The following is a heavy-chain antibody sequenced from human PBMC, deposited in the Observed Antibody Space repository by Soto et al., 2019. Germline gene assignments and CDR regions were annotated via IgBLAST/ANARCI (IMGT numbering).Heavy chain of an antibody. J-gene: IGHJ4*02. Sequence: GGSLRLSCAASGFTFSSYAMSWVRQAPGKGLEWVSAISGSGGSTYYADSVKGQFTISRDNSKNTLYLQMNSLRAEDTAVYYCANHRITMVRGALFYFDYWGQGTLVTVSS. CDR2: ISGSGGST. CDR3: ANHRITMVRGALFYFDY. D-gene: IGHD3-10*01. CDR1: GFTFSSYA. V-gene: IGHV3-23*01.